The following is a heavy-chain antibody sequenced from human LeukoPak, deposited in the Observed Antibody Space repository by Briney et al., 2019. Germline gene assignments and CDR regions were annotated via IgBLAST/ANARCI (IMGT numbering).Heavy chain of an antibody. CDR3: ARSPTYSSGWYFDY. Sequence: PGGTLRLSCAASVFTFSSYAMHCVRQAPRKGLESGAVVSYDGSNKYYADSVKGRFTISRDNSKNTLYLQMNSLRAEDTAVYYCARSPTYSSGWYFDYWGQGTLVTVSS. CDR2: VSYDGSNK. J-gene: IGHJ4*02. D-gene: IGHD6-19*01. CDR1: VFTFSSYA. V-gene: IGHV3-30*04.